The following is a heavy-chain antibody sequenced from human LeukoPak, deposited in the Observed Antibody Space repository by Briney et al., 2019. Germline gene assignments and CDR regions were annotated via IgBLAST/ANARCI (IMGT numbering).Heavy chain of an antibody. CDR2: ISSSSSYI. V-gene: IGHV3-21*01. Sequence: GRSLRLSCAASGFTFSSYGMHWVRQAPGKGLEWVSSISSSSSYIYYADSVKGRFTISRDNAKNSLYLQMNSLRAEDTAVYYCARESEGYSSSWYPTPFDYWGQGTLVTVSS. D-gene: IGHD6-13*01. J-gene: IGHJ4*02. CDR1: GFTFSSYG. CDR3: ARESEGYSSSWYPTPFDY.